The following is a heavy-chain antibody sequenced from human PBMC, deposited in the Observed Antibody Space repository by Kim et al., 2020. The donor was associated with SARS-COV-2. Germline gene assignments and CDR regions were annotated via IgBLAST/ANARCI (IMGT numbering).Heavy chain of an antibody. Sequence: PESVKGRFTISRENVKNSVDLQMNSLRAGDAAVYYCARSRGLRFKYYGMDVWGQGTTVTVSS. J-gene: IGHJ6*02. CDR3: ARSRGLRFKYYGMDV. V-gene: IGHV3-13*01. D-gene: IGHD5-12*01.